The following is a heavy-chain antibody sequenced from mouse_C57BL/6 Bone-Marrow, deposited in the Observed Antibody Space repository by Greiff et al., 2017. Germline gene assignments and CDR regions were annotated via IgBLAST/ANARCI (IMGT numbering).Heavy chain of an antibody. CDR1: GFNINNTY. Sequence: EVQLQQSVAELVRPGASVKLSCTASGFNINNTYMHWVKQRPEQGLEWIGRIDPANGNTKYAPKFQGKATLTADTSSNTAYMQLSSLTSKDPAIYYCARLRWLLPLYYAMDYWGQGTSVTVSS. J-gene: IGHJ4*01. CDR2: IDPANGNT. V-gene: IGHV14-3*01. CDR3: ARLRWLLPLYYAMDY. D-gene: IGHD2-3*01.